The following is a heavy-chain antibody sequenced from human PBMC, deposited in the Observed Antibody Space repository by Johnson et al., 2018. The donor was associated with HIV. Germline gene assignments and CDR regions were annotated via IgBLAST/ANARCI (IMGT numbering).Heavy chain of an antibody. CDR1: GFTFDDYA. V-gene: IGHV3-9*01. CDR2: ISWNSGSI. D-gene: IGHD4-23*01. J-gene: IGHJ3*02. Sequence: VQLVESGGGLVQPGSSLRLSCAASGFTFDDYAMHWFRQAPGKGLEWVSGISWNSGSIGQADSVKGRFTISRDNAKNSLYLQMNSLRPEDTALYSCVKPPREVTVVDAFDIWCQGTMVTVSS. CDR3: VKPPREVTVVDAFDI.